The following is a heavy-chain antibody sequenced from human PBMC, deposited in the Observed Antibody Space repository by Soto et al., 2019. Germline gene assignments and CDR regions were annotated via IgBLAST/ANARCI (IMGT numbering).Heavy chain of an antibody. CDR1: GSPFSSYA. CDR2: ISSNGGST. V-gene: IGHV3-64D*06. D-gene: IGHD3-22*01. J-gene: IGHJ4*02. Sequence: PGGSLLLSCSASGSPFSSYAMHWVRPAPGKGLEYVSAISSNGGSTYYADSVKGRFTISRDNSKNTLYLQMSSLRAEDTAVYYCVKAGPTYYYDSSGYLTLDYWGQGTLVTVSS. CDR3: VKAGPTYYYDSSGYLTLDY.